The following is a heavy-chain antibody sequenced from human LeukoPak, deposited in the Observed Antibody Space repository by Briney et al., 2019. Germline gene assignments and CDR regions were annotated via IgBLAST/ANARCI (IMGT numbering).Heavy chain of an antibody. CDR2: VFYTGDT. J-gene: IGHJ3*02. CDR1: GGSISSSSYF. CDR3: ARVLRDGHNDPFDN. Sequence: SETLSLTCTVSGGSISSSSYFWGWIRQPPEKGLEWIGSVFYTGDTYYGPSLKSRVTLSVDTSKNHFSLRLTSVTAADAAVYYCARVLRDGHNDPFDNWGQGTLVTVSS. D-gene: IGHD5-24*01. V-gene: IGHV4-39*01.